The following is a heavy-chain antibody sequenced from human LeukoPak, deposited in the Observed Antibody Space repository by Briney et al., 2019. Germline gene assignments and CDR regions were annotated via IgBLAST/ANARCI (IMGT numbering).Heavy chain of an antibody. D-gene: IGHD6-13*01. CDR3: ASFKSSWYHFDY. Sequence: GGSLRLSCAASGFTFSSYEMNWVRQAPGKGLEWDSYISSSGSTIYYADSVKGRFTISRDNAKNSLYLQMNSLRAEDTAVYYCASFKSSWYHFDYWGQGTLVTVSS. V-gene: IGHV3-48*03. CDR1: GFTFSSYE. CDR2: ISSSGSTI. J-gene: IGHJ4*02.